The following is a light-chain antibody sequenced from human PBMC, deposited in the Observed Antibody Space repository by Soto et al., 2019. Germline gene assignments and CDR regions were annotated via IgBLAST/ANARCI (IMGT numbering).Light chain of an antibody. J-gene: IGKJ2*01. CDR3: MQALQTPPST. Sequence: DIVMTQSPLSLPVTPGDPASISCRSSQSLLHSNGYNFLDWYLQKPGQSPQLLIHLGSNRASGVPDRFSGSGSGIDFTLKISRVEAEDVGVYYCMQALQTPPSTFGQGTKVEIK. V-gene: IGKV2-28*01. CDR2: LGS. CDR1: QSLLHSNGYNF.